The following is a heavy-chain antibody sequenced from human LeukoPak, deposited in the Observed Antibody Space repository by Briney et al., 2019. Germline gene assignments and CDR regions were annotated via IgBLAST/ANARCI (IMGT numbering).Heavy chain of an antibody. CDR2: IIPIFGTA. CDR1: GGTFSSYA. V-gene: IGHV1-69*13. J-gene: IGHJ6*03. Sequence: ASVKVSCKASGGTFSSYAISWVRQAPRQRLEWMGGIIPIFGTANYAQKFQGRVTITADESTSTAYMELSSLRSEDTAVYYCARSSTVLGYYYYMDVWGKGTTVTVSS. D-gene: IGHD4-17*01. CDR3: ARSSTVLGYYYYMDV.